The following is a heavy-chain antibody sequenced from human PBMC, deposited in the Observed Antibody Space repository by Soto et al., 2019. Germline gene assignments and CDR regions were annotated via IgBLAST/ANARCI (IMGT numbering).Heavy chain of an antibody. J-gene: IGHJ4*02. V-gene: IGHV3-23*01. Sequence: EVQLLESGGGLVQPGGSLRLSCAASGFSFSSYAMTWVRQAPGKGLEWVSAISGSGSITYYADSVKGRFTISRDNSKNTLDLQMKSLRAEDTAVYYCAKDIRGLRGAYYFDNWGQGILVTVSS. CDR2: ISGSGSIT. D-gene: IGHD3-10*01. CDR3: AKDIRGLRGAYYFDN. CDR1: GFSFSSYA.